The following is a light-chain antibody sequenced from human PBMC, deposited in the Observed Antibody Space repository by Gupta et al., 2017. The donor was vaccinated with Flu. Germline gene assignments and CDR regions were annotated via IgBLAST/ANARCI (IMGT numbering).Light chain of an antibody. CDR3: SSYAGNNNLI. V-gene: IGLV2-8*01. CDR1: SSDVGGYNY. Sequence: QPALTQPPSASGSPGQSVTISCTRTSSDVGGYNYVSWYQQHPGKAPKLMISEVTKRPSGVPDRFSGSKSGNTASLTVSGLQGEDEADYYCSSYAGNNNLIFGGGTKLTVL. J-gene: IGLJ2*01. CDR2: EVT.